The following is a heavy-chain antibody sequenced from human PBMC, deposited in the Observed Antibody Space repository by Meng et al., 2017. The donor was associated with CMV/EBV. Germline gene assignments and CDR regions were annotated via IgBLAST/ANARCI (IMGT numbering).Heavy chain of an antibody. J-gene: IGHJ4*02. V-gene: IGHV3-74*01. CDR1: GFTFSSYW. CDR2: INSDGSST. D-gene: IGHD6-13*01. Sequence: GGSLRLSCAAPGFTFSSYWMHWVRQAPGKGLVWVSRINSDGSSTSYADSVKGRFTISRDNAKNTLYLQMNSLRAEDTAVYYCAREAAAGAPDYWGQGTLVTVSS. CDR3: AREAAAGAPDY.